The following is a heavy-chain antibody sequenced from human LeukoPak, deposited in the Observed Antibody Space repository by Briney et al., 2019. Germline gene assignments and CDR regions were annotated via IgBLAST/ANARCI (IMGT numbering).Heavy chain of an antibody. V-gene: IGHV4-61*02. J-gene: IGHJ5*02. D-gene: IGHD6-25*01. CDR2: INSRGST. Sequence: SGTLSLTCTASGGSLSSSDYFWSWLRQPAGKGLEWIRRINSRGSTNYNPSLKSRVTLSVDTSKNQFSLKLTSVTVADTAVYYCARYRLGWFDPWGQGTLVTVSS. CDR1: GGSLSSSDYF. CDR3: ARYRLGWFDP.